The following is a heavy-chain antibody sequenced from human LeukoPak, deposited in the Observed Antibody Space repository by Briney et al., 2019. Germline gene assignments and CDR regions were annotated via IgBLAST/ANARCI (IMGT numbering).Heavy chain of an antibody. CDR2: MNPNSGNT. D-gene: IGHD2-2*01. CDR3: ARSLGYCSSTSCYLGFDY. CDR1: GYTFTSYD. J-gene: IGHJ4*02. Sequence: ASVKVSCKASGYTFTSYDINWVRQATGQGLEWMGWMNPNSGNTGYAQKFQGRVTITRNTSISTAYMELSSLRSEDTAVYYCARSLGYCSSTSCYLGFDYWGQGTLVTASS. V-gene: IGHV1-8*03.